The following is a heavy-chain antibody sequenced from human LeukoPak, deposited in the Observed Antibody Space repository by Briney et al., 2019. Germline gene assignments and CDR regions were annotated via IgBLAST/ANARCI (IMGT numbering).Heavy chain of an antibody. Sequence: GGSLRLSCAASGFPFDDYTMSWVRQVPGKGLEWVARIKEDNSDIYYVDSVRGRFTISRDNAKKSLFLQMSSLRAEDTAVYYCARGGQTRFDFWGQGNVVTVSS. V-gene: IGHV3-7*01. J-gene: IGHJ4*02. D-gene: IGHD2-15*01. CDR3: ARGGQTRFDF. CDR2: IKEDNSDI. CDR1: GFPFDDYT.